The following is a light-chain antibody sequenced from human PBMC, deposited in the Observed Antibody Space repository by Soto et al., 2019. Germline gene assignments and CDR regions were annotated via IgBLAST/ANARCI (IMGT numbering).Light chain of an antibody. Sequence: IVLTQSPGTLSLSPGERATLSCRASQSVSSTYVAWYQQKPGQAPRLLIYGASSRASGIPDRFSGSGSVTDFTLTISRLEPEDFAVYYCQQYGSSRWTFGQGTKVEIK. CDR3: QQYGSSRWT. V-gene: IGKV3-20*01. CDR2: GAS. J-gene: IGKJ1*01. CDR1: QSVSSTY.